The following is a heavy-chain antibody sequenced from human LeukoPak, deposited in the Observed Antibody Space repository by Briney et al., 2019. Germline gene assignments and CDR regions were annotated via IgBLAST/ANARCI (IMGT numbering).Heavy chain of an antibody. Sequence: GGSLRLPCAASGFRIADYYMSWVRQAPGKGLECISFISGSGGTVRYADSVRGRFTISRDNAENSLYLQMSSLRVEDTAVYYCARESWANVDYWGQGTLVTVPS. CDR3: ARESWANVDY. CDR1: GFRIADYY. CDR2: ISGSGGTV. V-gene: IGHV3-11*01. J-gene: IGHJ4*02. D-gene: IGHD1-26*01.